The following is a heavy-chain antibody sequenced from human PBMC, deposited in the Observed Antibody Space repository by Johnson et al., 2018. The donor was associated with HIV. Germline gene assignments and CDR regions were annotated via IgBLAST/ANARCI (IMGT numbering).Heavy chain of an antibody. CDR1: GFTFSSYA. CDR2: ISYDGSNK. CDR3: ARARTVVIARPDAFDI. Sequence: QMQLVESGGGVVQPGRSLRLSCAASGFTFSSYAMHWVRQAPGKGLEWVAVISYDGSNKYYADSVKGRFTISRDNSKNTLYLQMNSLRAEEPACYYLARARTVVIARPDAFDIWGQGTMVTVSS. V-gene: IGHV3-30*04. J-gene: IGHJ3*02. D-gene: IGHD2-21*01.